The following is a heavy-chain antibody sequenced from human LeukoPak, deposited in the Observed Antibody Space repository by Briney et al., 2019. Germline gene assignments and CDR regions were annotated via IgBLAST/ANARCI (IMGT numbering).Heavy chain of an antibody. CDR2: IRHTFSTI. D-gene: IGHD3-10*01. Sequence: PGGSLSLSCPASPFTFSNYETNWVRQPPGKGRGWVAYIRHTFSTIYYADSVKGRFTISRDNAKNSLYLQRNSLRAEDTAVYYCAELGITRSGGVWGKGTTVTISS. CDR3: AELGITRSGGV. V-gene: IGHV3-48*03. J-gene: IGHJ6*04. CDR1: PFTFSNYE.